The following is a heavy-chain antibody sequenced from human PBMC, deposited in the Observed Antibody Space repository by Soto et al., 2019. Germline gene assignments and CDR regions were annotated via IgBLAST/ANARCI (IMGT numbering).Heavy chain of an antibody. V-gene: IGHV4-31*03. D-gene: IGHD3-22*01. CDR2: IYYRGST. J-gene: IGHJ4*02. CDR3: AREDRSGYFLDY. CDR1: GGSSSSGGYY. Sequence: QVQLQESGPGLVKPSQTLSLTCTVSGGSSSSGGYYWSWIRQHPGKGLEWIGYIYYRGSTYYNPSLKSRVTISVDTSKNQFSLKLSSVTAADTAVYYCAREDRSGYFLDYWGQGTLVTVSS.